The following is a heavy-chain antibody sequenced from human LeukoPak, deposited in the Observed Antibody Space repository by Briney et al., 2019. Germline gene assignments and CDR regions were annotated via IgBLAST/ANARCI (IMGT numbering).Heavy chain of an antibody. D-gene: IGHD6-13*01. J-gene: IGHJ4*02. CDR2: VNPNSGNT. Sequence: ASVKVSCKASGYTFTSYDINWVRQATGQGLEWMGWVNPNSGNTGYAQKFQGRVTITRNTSISTAYMELSSLRSEDTAVYYCARASDFGYNYFDYWGQGTLVTVSS. CDR3: ARASDFGYNYFDY. V-gene: IGHV1-8*03. CDR1: GYTFTSYD.